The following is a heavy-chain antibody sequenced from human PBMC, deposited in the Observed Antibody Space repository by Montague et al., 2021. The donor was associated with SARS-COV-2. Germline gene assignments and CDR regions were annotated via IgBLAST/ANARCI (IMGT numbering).Heavy chain of an antibody. V-gene: IGHV4-59*08. D-gene: IGHD2-21*02. CDR2: IYYSGST. Sequence: SETLSLTCTVSGGSISSYYWSWIRQPPGKGLEWIGCIYYSGSTNYNPSLKSRVTISVDTSKNHFSLKLSSVTTADTAVYYCARNSLAVTAIYECFDPWGQGTLVTVSS. CDR1: GGSISSYY. J-gene: IGHJ5*02. CDR3: ARNSLAVTAIYECFDP.